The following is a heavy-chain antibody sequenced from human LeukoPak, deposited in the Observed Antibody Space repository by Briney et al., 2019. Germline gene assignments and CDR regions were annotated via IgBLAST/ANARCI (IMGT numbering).Heavy chain of an antibody. CDR1: GFTFSDYY. CDR2: MSSSGSTI. Sequence: GGSLRLSCAASGFTFSDYYMNWIRQAPGKGLEWTSYMSSSGSTISYADSVTGRFTVSRDNAKNSLYLQMNSLRAEDTAVYYCARSILPAANAIDYWGQGTLLTVPS. CDR3: ARSILPAANAIDY. J-gene: IGHJ4*02. D-gene: IGHD2-2*01. V-gene: IGHV3-11*04.